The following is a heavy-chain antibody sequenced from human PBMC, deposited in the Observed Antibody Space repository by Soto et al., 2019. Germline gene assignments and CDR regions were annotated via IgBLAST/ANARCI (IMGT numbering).Heavy chain of an antibody. CDR2: IHPSGWST. Sequence: GASVKVSCKASGYTFTSYHLQWVRPPSGPGLAWMGRIHPSGWSTRVAQKFQGRVTMTRETSTSTVDMELSSLRSEDTAVYYCARESIITIFGVVIPERYYYYYYGMDVWGQGTTVTVSS. D-gene: IGHD3-3*01. CDR3: ARESIITIFGVVIPERYYYYYYGMDV. V-gene: IGHV1-46*01. CDR1: GYTFTSYH. J-gene: IGHJ6*02.